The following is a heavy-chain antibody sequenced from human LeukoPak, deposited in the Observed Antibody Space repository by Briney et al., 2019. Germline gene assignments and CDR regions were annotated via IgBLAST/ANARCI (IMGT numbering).Heavy chain of an antibody. J-gene: IGHJ4*02. Sequence: SETLSLTCIVSGDSISNSNLYWGWIRQPPGKGLEWIGSIYYSGNTYYNASLKSRVSISVDTSKNQFSLRLTSVTAADTAVYYCARQTGSGLFILPGGQGKLVTVSS. CDR3: ARQTGSGLFILP. V-gene: IGHV4-39*01. D-gene: IGHD3-10*01. CDR1: GDSISNSNLY. CDR2: IYYSGNT.